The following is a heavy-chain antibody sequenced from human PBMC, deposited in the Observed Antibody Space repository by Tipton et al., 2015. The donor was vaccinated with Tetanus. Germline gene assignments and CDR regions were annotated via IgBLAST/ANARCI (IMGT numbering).Heavy chain of an antibody. Sequence: SLRLSCAASGFTFSNYWMSWVRQVPGKGLEWVGNIKPDGSGKYYVDSAKGRFTISRDNAKNSLYLQMNSLRPEDTAVYYCARYVATCTIGYWGQGSLVTVSS. CDR3: ARYVATCTIGY. V-gene: IGHV3-7*01. CDR2: IKPDGSGK. J-gene: IGHJ4*02. D-gene: IGHD2-2*01. CDR1: GFTFSNYW.